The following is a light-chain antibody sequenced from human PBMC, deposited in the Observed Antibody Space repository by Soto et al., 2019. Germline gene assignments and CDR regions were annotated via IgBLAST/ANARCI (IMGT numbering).Light chain of an antibody. CDR3: CSYAGITTPVV. Sequence: QSVLTQPASVSGSPGQSIAISCTGASSDVGSYNLVSWYQQHPGKAPKLMIYEVTKRPSGVSNRFSGYKSGNTASLTISGLQAEDDADYYCCSYAGITTPVVFGGGTKLTVL. J-gene: IGLJ2*01. CDR2: EVT. V-gene: IGLV2-23*02. CDR1: SSDVGSYNL.